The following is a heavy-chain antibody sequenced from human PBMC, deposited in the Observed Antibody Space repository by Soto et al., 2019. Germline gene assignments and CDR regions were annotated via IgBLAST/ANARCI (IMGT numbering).Heavy chain of an antibody. CDR1: GFTFSNYA. V-gene: IGHV3-30-3*01. D-gene: IGHD1-1*01. CDR3: AKDPGWKTIGYYFDY. J-gene: IGHJ4*02. Sequence: GGSLRLSCAASGFTFSNYAMHWVRQAPGKGLEWVALISYDGSNKYYADSVKGRFTISRDNSMNTLYLQMSSLRAEDTAVYYCAKDPGWKTIGYYFDYWGQGTLVTVSS. CDR2: ISYDGSNK.